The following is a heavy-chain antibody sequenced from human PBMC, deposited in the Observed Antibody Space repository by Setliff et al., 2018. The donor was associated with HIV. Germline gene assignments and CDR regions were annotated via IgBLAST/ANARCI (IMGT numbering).Heavy chain of an antibody. CDR1: GYPFNTYD. Sequence: ASVKVSCKASGYPFNTYDITWVRQAPGQGLEWMGWISVNKGHTNYAQKFQDRVTMTTDTSTSTAYMELTGLRSDDTAAYYCARTDYGGNSGGNYFDYWGQGSLVTVS. V-gene: IGHV1-18*04. J-gene: IGHJ4*02. D-gene: IGHD4-17*01. CDR3: ARTDYGGNSGGNYFDY. CDR2: ISVNKGHT.